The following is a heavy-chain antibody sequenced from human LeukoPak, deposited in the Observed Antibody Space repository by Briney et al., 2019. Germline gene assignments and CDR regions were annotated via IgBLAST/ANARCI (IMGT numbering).Heavy chain of an antibody. CDR2: ISSDGSST. J-gene: IGHJ4*02. CDR1: GFTFSSYW. Sequence: GGSLRLSCAASGFTFSSYWMYWVRQAPGKGLVWVSRISSDGSSTSYADSVKGRFTISRDNAKNTLYLQMNSLRTEDTAVYYCARDSGSSEYYFDYWGQGTLVTVSS. V-gene: IGHV3-74*01. D-gene: IGHD1-26*01. CDR3: ARDSGSSEYYFDY.